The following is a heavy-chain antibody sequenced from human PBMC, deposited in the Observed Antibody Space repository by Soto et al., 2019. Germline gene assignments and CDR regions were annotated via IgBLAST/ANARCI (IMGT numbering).Heavy chain of an antibody. D-gene: IGHD2-2*01. CDR1: GYTFTSYY. CDR2: INPSGGST. J-gene: IGHJ6*02. V-gene: IGHV1-46*01. Sequence: ASVQVSCKASGYTFTSYYMHWVRQAPGQGLEWMGIINPSGGSTSYAQKFQGRVTMTRETSTSTVYMELSSLRSEDTAVYYCARDPLYCSSTSCYSTHYYYYGMDVWGQGTTVTVSS. CDR3: ARDPLYCSSTSCYSTHYYYYGMDV.